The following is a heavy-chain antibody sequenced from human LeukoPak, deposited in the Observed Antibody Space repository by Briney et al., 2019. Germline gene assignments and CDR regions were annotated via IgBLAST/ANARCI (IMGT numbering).Heavy chain of an antibody. Sequence: PSETLSLTCAVYGGSFSGYYWSWTRQPPGKGLEWIGEINHSGSTNYNPSLKSRVTISVDTSKNQFSLKLSSVTAADTAVYYCARARGYSLNWFDPWGQGTLVTVSS. CDR3: ARARGYSLNWFDP. D-gene: IGHD5-18*01. CDR1: GGSFSGYY. V-gene: IGHV4-34*01. CDR2: INHSGST. J-gene: IGHJ5*02.